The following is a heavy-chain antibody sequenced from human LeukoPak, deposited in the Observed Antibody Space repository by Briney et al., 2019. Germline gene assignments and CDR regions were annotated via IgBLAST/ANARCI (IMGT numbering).Heavy chain of an antibody. J-gene: IGHJ6*03. D-gene: IGHD6-6*01. CDR2: IIPIFGTA. CDR3: ARAMAAPYYYYYMDV. Sequence: GASVKVSCKASGGTFSSYAISWVRQAPGQGLEWMGGIIPIFGTANYAQKFQGRVTITADESTSTAYMELSRLRSDDTAVYYCARAMAAPYYYYYMDVWGKGTTVTVSS. CDR1: GGTFSSYA. V-gene: IGHV1-69*01.